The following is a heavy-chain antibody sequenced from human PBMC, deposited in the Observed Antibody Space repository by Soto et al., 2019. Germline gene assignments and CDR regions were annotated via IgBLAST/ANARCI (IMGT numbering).Heavy chain of an antibody. Sequence: SETLSLTCAVYGGSFSGYYWSWIRQPPGKGLEWIGEINHSGSTNYNPSLKSRVTISVDTSKNQFSLKLSSVTAADTAVYYCARGLLKWLRGWFDPWGQGTLVTVSS. D-gene: IGHD5-12*01. CDR3: ARGLLKWLRGWFDP. CDR2: INHSGST. J-gene: IGHJ5*02. CDR1: GGSFSGYY. V-gene: IGHV4-34*01.